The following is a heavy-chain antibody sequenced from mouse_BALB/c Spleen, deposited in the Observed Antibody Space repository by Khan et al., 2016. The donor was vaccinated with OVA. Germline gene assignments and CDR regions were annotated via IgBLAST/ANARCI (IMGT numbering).Heavy chain of an antibody. Sequence: EVELVESGAELVGSGATVKMSCTASGLNFKDTYMHWLKQWPEQGLEWIGRIYPPDGNNKNDPKIQGKATITADTSYNPAYLQVSSLTAEDTAVYYCARMARKWGQGTTLTVSS. V-gene: IGHV14-3*02. J-gene: IGHJ2*01. CDR3: ARMARK. CDR2: IYPPDGNN. CDR1: GLNFKDTY.